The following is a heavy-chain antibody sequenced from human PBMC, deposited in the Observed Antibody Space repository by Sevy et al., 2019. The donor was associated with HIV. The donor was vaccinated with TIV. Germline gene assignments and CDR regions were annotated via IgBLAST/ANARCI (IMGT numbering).Heavy chain of an antibody. Sequence: GESLKSSCAASGFTFSSYAMSWVRQAPGKGLEWVSAISGSGGSTYYADSVKGRFTISRDNSKNTLYLQMNSLRAEDTAVYYCAKGRFERAYCSGGSCYSEPNYYYYGMDVWGQGTTVTVSS. J-gene: IGHJ6*02. CDR1: GFTFSSYA. V-gene: IGHV3-23*01. D-gene: IGHD2-15*01. CDR2: ISGSGGST. CDR3: AKGRFERAYCSGGSCYSEPNYYYYGMDV.